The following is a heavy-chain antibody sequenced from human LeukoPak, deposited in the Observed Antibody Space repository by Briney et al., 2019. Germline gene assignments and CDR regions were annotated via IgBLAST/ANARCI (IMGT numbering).Heavy chain of an antibody. Sequence: PGGSLRLSCATSGFIFSPYAMHWVRQAPGKGLEWISYISGGTTTVFYADSVKGRFTISRDNSKNTLYLQMNSLRAEDTAVYYCAKVGSARWELLYYFDYWGQGTLVTVSS. CDR1: GFIFSPYA. V-gene: IGHV3-48*01. CDR3: AKVGSARWELLYYFDY. D-gene: IGHD1-26*01. CDR2: ISGGTTTV. J-gene: IGHJ4*02.